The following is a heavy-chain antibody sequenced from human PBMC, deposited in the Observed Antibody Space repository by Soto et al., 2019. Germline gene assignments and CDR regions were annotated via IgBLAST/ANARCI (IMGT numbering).Heavy chain of an antibody. CDR2: INAYNGNT. D-gene: IGHD6-6*01. Sequence: QVQLVQSGAEVKKSGASVKVSCKASGYTFTNYDISWVRQAPGQGLEWMGWINAYNGNTNYARNLQGRVTMTTDTXTXTXXMEWRSLRSDDTAVYYCARDPPEYTRSSVNDRFDPWGQGTMVTVSS. V-gene: IGHV1-18*01. CDR1: GYTFTNYD. J-gene: IGHJ5*02. CDR3: ARDPPEYTRSSVNDRFDP.